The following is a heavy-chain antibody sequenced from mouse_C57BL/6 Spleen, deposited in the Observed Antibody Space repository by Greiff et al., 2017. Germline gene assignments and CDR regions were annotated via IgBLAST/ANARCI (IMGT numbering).Heavy chain of an antibody. J-gene: IGHJ1*03. CDR2: IYPGDGDT. V-gene: IGHV1-80*01. Sequence: QVQLQQSGAELVKPGASVKISCKASGYAFSSYWMNWVKQRPGKGLEWIGQIYPGDGDTNYNGKFKGKATLTADKSSSTAYMQLSSLTSEDSAVYFCAREGITTDPWYFDVWGTGTTVTVSS. CDR3: AREGITTDPWYFDV. CDR1: GYAFSSYW. D-gene: IGHD1-1*01.